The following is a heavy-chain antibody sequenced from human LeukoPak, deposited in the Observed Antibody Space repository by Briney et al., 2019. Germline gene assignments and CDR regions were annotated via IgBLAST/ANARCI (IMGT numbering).Heavy chain of an antibody. D-gene: IGHD4-17*01. V-gene: IGHV3-23*01. CDR1: GFTFSNYV. J-gene: IGHJ4*02. CDR3: AKDRDDSGDYVFDH. Sequence: GGFLRLSYAASGFTFSNYVMSWVRQAPGKGLELVSVIGRSGHFTNYADSVKGRFTISRDNSKDTLSLQMSSLRAEDTAIYYCAKDRDDSGDYVFDHWGQGILVTVSS. CDR2: IGRSGHFT.